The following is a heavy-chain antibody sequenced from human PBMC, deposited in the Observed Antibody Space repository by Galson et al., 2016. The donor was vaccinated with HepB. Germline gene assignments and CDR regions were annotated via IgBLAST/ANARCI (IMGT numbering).Heavy chain of an antibody. Sequence: SLRLSCAASGFAFSVYGMTWVRQAPRKGREWVSAISTSGSSTDYADSVRGRFTISRDNSKNTLYLQMNNLRAEDTAVYYCARGTTVLGDYWGQGILVTVSS. V-gene: IGHV3-23*01. D-gene: IGHD4-11*01. J-gene: IGHJ4*02. CDR2: ISTSGSST. CDR3: ARGTTVLGDY. CDR1: GFAFSVYG.